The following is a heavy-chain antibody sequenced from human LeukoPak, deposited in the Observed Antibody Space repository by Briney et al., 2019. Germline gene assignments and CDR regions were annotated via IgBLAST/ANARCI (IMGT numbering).Heavy chain of an antibody. V-gene: IGHV4-38-2*02. J-gene: IGHJ2*01. D-gene: IGHD2-2*01. CDR1: GYSIINGYY. CDR2: LYHSGRT. CDR3: AREVISPAATGYFDL. Sequence: SETLSLTCTVSGYSIINGYYWGWIRQPPGMGLEWIGSLYHSGRTYHNASLKSRVTMSVDTSKNQFSLNLSSVTAADTAVYYCAREVISPAATGYFDLWGRGTPVTVSS.